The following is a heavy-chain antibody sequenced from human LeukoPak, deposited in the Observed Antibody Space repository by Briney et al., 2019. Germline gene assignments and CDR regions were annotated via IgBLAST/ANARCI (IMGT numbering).Heavy chain of an antibody. J-gene: IGHJ1*01. CDR1: GFTFSSYA. D-gene: IGHD6-13*01. Sequence: GGSLRLSCAASGFTFSSYAMSWVRQAPGKGLEWVSAISGSGGSTYYADSVKGRFTISRDNSKNMLYLQMNSLRAEDTAVYYCAIRPPGYSSSWYSKGEYFQHWGQGTLVTVSS. CDR2: ISGSGGST. V-gene: IGHV3-23*01. CDR3: AIRPPGYSSSWYSKGEYFQH.